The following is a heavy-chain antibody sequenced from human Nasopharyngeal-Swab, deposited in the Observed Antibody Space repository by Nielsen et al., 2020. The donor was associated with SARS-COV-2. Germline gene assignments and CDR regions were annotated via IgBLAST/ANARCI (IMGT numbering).Heavy chain of an antibody. CDR1: GFTFSDYY. D-gene: IGHD3-22*01. CDR2: ISSSGSTI. Sequence: GGSLRLSCAASGFTFSDYYMSWIRQAPGKGLEWVSYISSSGSTIYYADSVKGRFTISRDNAKNSLYLQMNSLRAEGTAVYYCAISSGYYYPGFDYWGQGTLVTVSS. CDR3: AISSGYYYPGFDY. J-gene: IGHJ4*02. V-gene: IGHV3-11*01.